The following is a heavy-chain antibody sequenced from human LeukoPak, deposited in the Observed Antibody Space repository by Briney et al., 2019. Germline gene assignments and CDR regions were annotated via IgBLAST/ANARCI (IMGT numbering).Heavy chain of an antibody. CDR1: GFTFSSYS. CDR2: ISSDSNYI. V-gene: IGHV3-21*01. D-gene: IGHD2-2*01. CDR3: ASRYCTSTNCYAFDI. Sequence: GGSLRLSCAASGFTFSSYSMNWVRQAPGKGLEWVSSISSDSNYIFYADSVQGRFTISRDNAENSLFLQMNSLRAEDTAVYYCASRYCTSTNCYAFDIWGQGTMVTVSS. J-gene: IGHJ3*02.